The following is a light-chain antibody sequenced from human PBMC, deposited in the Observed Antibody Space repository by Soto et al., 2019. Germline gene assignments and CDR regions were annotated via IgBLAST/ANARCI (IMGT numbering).Light chain of an antibody. CDR1: SSNIGAGYD. CDR2: GNS. CDR3: QSYDSTLSGSG. J-gene: IGLJ3*02. Sequence: QSVLTQPPSVSGARGQRVTISCTGSSSNIGAGYDVHWYQQLPGTAPKLLIYGNSNRPSGVPDRFSGSKSGTSASLAITGLQAEDEADYYCQSYDSTLSGSGFGGGTKLTVL. V-gene: IGLV1-40*01.